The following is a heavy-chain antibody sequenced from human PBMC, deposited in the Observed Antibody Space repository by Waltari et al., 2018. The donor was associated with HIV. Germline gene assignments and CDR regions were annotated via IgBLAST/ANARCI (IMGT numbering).Heavy chain of an antibody. Sequence: ESGPALVKSTQTLTLTCTFSGFSLSTSGTRVSWIRQPPGKALEWLARIDWDDDKFYTTSLKTRLSISKDTSKNQVVLTMTNVDPVDTATYYCARSITIFGVVTKGSDAFDVWGQGTMVTVSS. CDR1: GFSLSTSGTR. CDR3: ARSITIFGVVTKGSDAFDV. D-gene: IGHD3-3*01. J-gene: IGHJ3*01. CDR2: IDWDDDK. V-gene: IGHV2-70*04.